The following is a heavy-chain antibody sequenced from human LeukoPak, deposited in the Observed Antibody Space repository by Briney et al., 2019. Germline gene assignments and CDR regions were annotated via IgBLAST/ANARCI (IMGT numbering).Heavy chain of an antibody. CDR1: GGSISSSSYY. CDR3: ARLNSESLGSY. Sequence: PETLSLTCAVSGGSISSSSYYWGWIRQPPGKGLEWIGSIYYSGSTYYNPSLKSRVTISVDTSKNQFSLKLSSVTAADTAVYYCARLNSESLGSYWGQGTLVTVSS. CDR2: IYYSGST. V-gene: IGHV4-39*07. J-gene: IGHJ4*02. D-gene: IGHD1-26*01.